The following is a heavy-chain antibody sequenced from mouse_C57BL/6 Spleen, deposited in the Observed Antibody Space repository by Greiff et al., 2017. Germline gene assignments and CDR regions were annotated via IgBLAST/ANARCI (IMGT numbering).Heavy chain of an antibody. CDR1: GYTFTDYY. D-gene: IGHD1-1*01. V-gene: IGHV1-84*01. CDR2: IYPGSGNT. CDR3: ASITTVEMDAMDY. J-gene: IGHJ4*01. Sequence: VQLQQSGPELVKPGASVKISCKASGYTFTDYYINWVKQRPGRGLEWIGWIYPGSGNTKYNEKFKGKATLTVDTSSSTAYMQLSSLTSEDSAVYFCASITTVEMDAMDYWGQGTSVTVSS.